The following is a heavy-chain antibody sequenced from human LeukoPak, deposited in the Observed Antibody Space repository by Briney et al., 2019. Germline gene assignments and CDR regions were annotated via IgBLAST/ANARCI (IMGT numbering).Heavy chain of an antibody. CDR1: GGSISSYY. CDR2: IYHSGST. V-gene: IGHV4-59*08. D-gene: IGHD2-15*01. CDR3: ARHERGYCSGGSCYAFMG. Sequence: SETLSLTCTVSGGSISSYYWSWIRQPPGKGLEWIGYIYHSGSTNYNPSLKSRVTISVDTSKNQFSLKLSSVTAADTAVYYCARHERGYCSGGSCYAFMGWGQGTLVTVSS. J-gene: IGHJ4*02.